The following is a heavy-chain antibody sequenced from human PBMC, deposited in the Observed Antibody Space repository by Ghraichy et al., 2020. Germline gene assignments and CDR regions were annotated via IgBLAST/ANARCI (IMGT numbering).Heavy chain of an antibody. Sequence: ESLNISCTVSGGSISSSSYYWGWIRQPPGKGLEWIGSIYYSGSTYYNPSLKSRVTISVDTSKNQFSLKLSSVTAADTAVYYCATDNWNAPGYWGQGTLVTVSS. J-gene: IGHJ4*02. CDR2: IYYSGST. D-gene: IGHD1-20*01. CDR3: ATDNWNAPGY. V-gene: IGHV4-39*01. CDR1: GGSISSSSYY.